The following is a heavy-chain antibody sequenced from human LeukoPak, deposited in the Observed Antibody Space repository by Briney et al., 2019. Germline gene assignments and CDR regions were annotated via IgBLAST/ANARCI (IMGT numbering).Heavy chain of an antibody. CDR3: ARGGYSYGYGLEADYMDV. CDR2: ISSSSSYI. Sequence: GGSLRLSCAASGFTFSSSAMSWVRQAPGKGLEWVSSISSSSSYIYYADSVKGRFTISRDNAKNSLYLQMNSLRAEGTAVYYCARGGYSYGYGLEADYMDVWGKGTTVTVSS. CDR1: GFTFSSSA. J-gene: IGHJ6*03. V-gene: IGHV3-21*01. D-gene: IGHD5-18*01.